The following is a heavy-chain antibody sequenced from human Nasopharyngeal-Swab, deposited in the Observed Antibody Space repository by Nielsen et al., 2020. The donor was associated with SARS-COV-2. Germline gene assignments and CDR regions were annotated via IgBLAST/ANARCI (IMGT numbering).Heavy chain of an antibody. Sequence: WVRQAPGQGLEWMGWMNPNSGNTGYAQKFQGRVTMTRNTSISTAYMELSSLRSEDTAVYYCARSHRGYSGYDYYYYYMDVWGKGTTVTVSS. V-gene: IGHV1-8*01. CDR2: MNPNSGNT. CDR3: ARSHRGYSGYDYYYYYMDV. D-gene: IGHD5-12*01. J-gene: IGHJ6*03.